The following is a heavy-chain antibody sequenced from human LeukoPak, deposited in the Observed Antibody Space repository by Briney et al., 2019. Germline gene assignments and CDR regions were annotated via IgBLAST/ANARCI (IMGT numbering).Heavy chain of an antibody. Sequence: GGSLRLSCAASGFSFEDYGMSWVRQAPGKGLEWVSGINWNGGSTGYGDSVKGRFTISRDNAKNSLYLQMNSLRAEDTAVYYCARDSDIVVVVANEAFDIWGQGTMVTVSS. V-gene: IGHV3-20*04. CDR2: INWNGGST. D-gene: IGHD2-15*01. CDR3: ARDSDIVVVVANEAFDI. CDR1: GFSFEDYG. J-gene: IGHJ3*02.